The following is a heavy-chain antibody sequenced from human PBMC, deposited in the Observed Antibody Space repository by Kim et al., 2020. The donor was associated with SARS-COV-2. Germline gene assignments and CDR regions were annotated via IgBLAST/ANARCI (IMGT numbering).Heavy chain of an antibody. CDR2: ITSNSEGI. J-gene: IGHJ4*02. CDR3: VRDKNGAFYY. CDR1: GFTFSTYS. Sequence: GGSLRLSCAASGFTFSTYSMSWVRQAPGKGLEWISYITSNSEGISYSDSVKGRFTISRDNAKTSLYLDMHSLIAEATAVYFCVRDKNGAFYYCGQGTLFT. D-gene: IGHD3-10*01. V-gene: IGHV3-48*04.